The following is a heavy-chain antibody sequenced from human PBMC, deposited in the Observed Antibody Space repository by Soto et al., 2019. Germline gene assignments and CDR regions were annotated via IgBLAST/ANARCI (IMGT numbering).Heavy chain of an antibody. CDR2: ISGSGGST. V-gene: IGHV3-23*01. CDR1: GFTFSSYA. J-gene: IGHJ6*02. Sequence: PGGSLRLSCAASGFTFSSYAMSWVRQAPGKGLERVSAISGSGGSTYYADSVKGRFTISRDNSKNTLYLQMNSLRAEDTAVYYCAKVSAMVRGVIYYGMDVWGQGTTVTVSS. D-gene: IGHD3-10*01. CDR3: AKVSAMVRGVIYYGMDV.